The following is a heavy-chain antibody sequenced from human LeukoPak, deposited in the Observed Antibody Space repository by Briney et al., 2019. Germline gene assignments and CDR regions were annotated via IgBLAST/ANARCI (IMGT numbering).Heavy chain of an antibody. CDR3: ARGDTVTTYYFDY. V-gene: IGHV3-30*19. D-gene: IGHD4-17*01. CDR1: GFTFSSYG. Sequence: PGGSLRLSCEASGFTFSSYGMHWVRQAPGKGLEWVAVILYDGSNKYYADSVKGRFTISRDNSKNTLYLQMNSLRAEDTAVYYCARGDTVTTYYFDYWGQGTLVTAPS. J-gene: IGHJ4*02. CDR2: ILYDGSNK.